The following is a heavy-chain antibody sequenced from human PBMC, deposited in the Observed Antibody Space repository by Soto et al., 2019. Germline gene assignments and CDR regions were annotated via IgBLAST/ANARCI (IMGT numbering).Heavy chain of an antibody. V-gene: IGHV4-61*01. J-gene: IGHJ4*02. CDR1: GVSISSGSFY. D-gene: IGHD6-19*01. Sequence: SETLSLTCTVSGVSISSGSFYCNWIRQPPGKGLEWIGYVDSTGTTNYSPSLKSRVSVSKDTSKNQFSLKLTSVTAADTAVYYCARSYSSGHSSEFDYWGQGSLVTVSS. CDR3: ARSYSSGHSSEFDY. CDR2: VDSTGTT.